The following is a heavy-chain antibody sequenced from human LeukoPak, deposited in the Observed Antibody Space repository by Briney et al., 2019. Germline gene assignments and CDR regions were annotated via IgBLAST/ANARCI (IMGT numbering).Heavy chain of an antibody. Sequence: GGSLRLSCAASGFTFSSYAMSWVRPAPGKGLEWVSAISGSGGSTYYADSVKGRFTISRDNSKNTLYLQMNSLRAEDTAVYYCAKDFSAYYYDSSGDDAFDIWGQGTMVTVSS. CDR3: AKDFSAYYYDSSGDDAFDI. V-gene: IGHV3-23*01. J-gene: IGHJ3*02. CDR1: GFTFSSYA. D-gene: IGHD3-22*01. CDR2: ISGSGGST.